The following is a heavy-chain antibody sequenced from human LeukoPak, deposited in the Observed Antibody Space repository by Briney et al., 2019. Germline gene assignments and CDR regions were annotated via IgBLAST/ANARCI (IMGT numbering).Heavy chain of an antibody. J-gene: IGHJ3*02. V-gene: IGHV4-59*01. CDR3: ARDRGSYRHAFDI. Sequence: PSETLSLTCTVSGGSISSYYWSWIRQPPGKGLEWIGYIYYSGSTNYSPSLKSRVTISVDTSKNQFSLKLRSVTAADTAVYYCARDRGSYRHAFDIWGQGTMVTVSS. D-gene: IGHD1-26*01. CDR1: GGSISSYY. CDR2: IYYSGST.